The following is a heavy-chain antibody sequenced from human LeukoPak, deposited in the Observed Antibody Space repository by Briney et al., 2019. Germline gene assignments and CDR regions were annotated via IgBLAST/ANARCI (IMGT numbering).Heavy chain of an antibody. J-gene: IGHJ6*02. CDR2: TYYRSKWYN. D-gene: IGHD3-10*01. V-gene: IGHV6-1*01. CDR1: GDSVSSNSAA. Sequence: SQTLSLTCAISGDSVSSNSAAWNWIRQSPSRGLEWLGRTYYRSKWYNDYAVSVKSRITINPDTSKNQFSLQLNSVTPEDTAVYYCARVEGSGSYSIGYYYYYYGMDVWGQGTTVTVSS. CDR3: ARVEGSGSYSIGYYYYYYGMDV.